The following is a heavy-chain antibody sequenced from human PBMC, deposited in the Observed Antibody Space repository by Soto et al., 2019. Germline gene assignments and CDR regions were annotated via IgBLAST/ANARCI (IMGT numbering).Heavy chain of an antibody. V-gene: IGHV3-23*01. CDR3: AKGLLITIFGVVGGFDP. J-gene: IGHJ5*02. CDR1: GFTFSSYA. CDR2: ISGSGGST. Sequence: EVQLLESGGGLVQPGGSLRLSCAASGFTFSSYAMSWVRQAPGKGLEWVSAISGSGGSTYYADFVKGRFTISRDNSKNTLYLQMNSLRAEDTAVYYCAKGLLITIFGVVGGFDPWGQGTLVTVSS. D-gene: IGHD3-3*01.